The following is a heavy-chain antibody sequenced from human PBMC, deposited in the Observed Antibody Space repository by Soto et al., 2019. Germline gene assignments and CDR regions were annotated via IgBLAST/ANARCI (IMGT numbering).Heavy chain of an antibody. V-gene: IGHV1-18*01. J-gene: IGHJ5*02. D-gene: IGHD2-15*01. Sequence: ASVKVSCKASGYTFTSYGINWVRQATGQGLEWMGWMNANNGNTKYSQKFQGRVTITRDTSASTAYMELSSLRSEDTAVYYCARDYCSGGSCYVRFDPWGQGTLVTVSS. CDR2: MNANNGNT. CDR1: GYTFTSYG. CDR3: ARDYCSGGSCYVRFDP.